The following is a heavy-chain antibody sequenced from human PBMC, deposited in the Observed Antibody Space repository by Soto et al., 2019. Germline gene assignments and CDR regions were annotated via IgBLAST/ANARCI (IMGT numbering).Heavy chain of an antibody. CDR2: ISGSGGST. D-gene: IGHD3-3*01. CDR1: GFTFSSYA. J-gene: IGHJ4*02. Sequence: EVQLLESGGGLVQPGGSLRLSCAASGFTFSSYAMSWVRQAPGKGLEWVSAISGSGGSTYYADSVKGRFTISRDNSKNMLYLQMNSLRDEVTAVYYCARKRITIFGVVIMFDYWGQGTLVTVSS. V-gene: IGHV3-23*01. CDR3: ARKRITIFGVVIMFDY.